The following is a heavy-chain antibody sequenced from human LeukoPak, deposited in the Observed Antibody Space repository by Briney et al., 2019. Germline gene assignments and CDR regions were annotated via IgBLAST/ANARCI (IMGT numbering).Heavy chain of an antibody. CDR3: TRDPGGGYSPTWYEGLFKY. CDR2: ISPRGDTT. V-gene: IGHV3-23*01. CDR1: GFLFRSYA. D-gene: IGHD5-18*01. Sequence: PGGSLRLSCAASGFLFRSYAMTWVRQAPGKGLQWVAAISPRGDTTYYADSVRGRFTVSRDNSNDILFLQVNNLRAEDTAVYFCTRDPGGGYSPTWYEGLFKYWGQGTLLSVYS. J-gene: IGHJ4*02.